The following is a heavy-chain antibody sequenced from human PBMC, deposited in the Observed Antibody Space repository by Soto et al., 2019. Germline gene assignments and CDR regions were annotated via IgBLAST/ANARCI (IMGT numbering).Heavy chain of an antibody. CDR3: ATHPPYGPLDH. V-gene: IGHV4-39*01. Sequence: QLQLQESGPGLVKPSETLSLTCTVSGGSISSSSNHWGWIRQPPGKGLEWIGNIYYSENTYYNPSLKSRVTISVDTSKNQFSLRLTSVTATDTAVYYCATHPPYGPLDHWGQGTLVTVSS. CDR1: GGSISSSSNH. D-gene: IGHD4-17*01. CDR2: IYYSENT. J-gene: IGHJ4*02.